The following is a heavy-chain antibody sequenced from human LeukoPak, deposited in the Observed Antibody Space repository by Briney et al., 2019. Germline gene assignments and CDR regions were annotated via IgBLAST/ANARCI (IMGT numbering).Heavy chain of an antibody. CDR2: IYYSGST. CDR3: ARANSGSFDY. Sequence: SETLSLTCSVSSGSISSGGYYWSWIRQHPGEGLEWIGYIYYSGSTYYNPSLKSRATISVDTSKNQFSLKLSSVTAADTAVYYCARANSGSFDYWGQGTLVTVSS. D-gene: IGHD6-19*01. CDR1: SGSISSGGYY. V-gene: IGHV4-31*03. J-gene: IGHJ4*02.